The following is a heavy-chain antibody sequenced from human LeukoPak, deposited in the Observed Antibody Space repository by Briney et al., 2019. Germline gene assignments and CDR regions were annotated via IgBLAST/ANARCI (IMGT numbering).Heavy chain of an antibody. V-gene: IGHV3-74*01. Sequence: GGSLRLSCAASGFTLSNYWMHWVRQAPVKGPVRVSRINSDGSSTSYADSVKGRFNISRDNAKNTLYLQMSSLRAEDTAVYYCARGTFDEGLDWGQGTLVTVSS. CDR2: INSDGSST. CDR1: GFTLSNYW. D-gene: IGHD2/OR15-2a*01. J-gene: IGHJ4*02. CDR3: ARGTFDEGLD.